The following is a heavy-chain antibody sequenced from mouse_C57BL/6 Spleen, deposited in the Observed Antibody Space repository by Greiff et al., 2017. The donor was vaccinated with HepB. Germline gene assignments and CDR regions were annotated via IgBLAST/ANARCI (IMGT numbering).Heavy chain of an antibody. D-gene: IGHD3-2*02. J-gene: IGHJ1*03. Sequence: VQLQQSGAELVKPGASVKISCKASGYAFSSYWMNWVKQRPGKGLEWIGQIYPGDGDTNYNGKFKGKATLTADKSSSTAYMQLSSLTSEDSAVYFCARDEEGGCWYFDVWGTGTTVTVSS. CDR2: IYPGDGDT. CDR3: ARDEEGGCWYFDV. V-gene: IGHV1-80*01. CDR1: GYAFSSYW.